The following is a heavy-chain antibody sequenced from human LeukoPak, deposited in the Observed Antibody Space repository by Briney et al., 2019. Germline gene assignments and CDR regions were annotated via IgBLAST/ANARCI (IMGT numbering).Heavy chain of an antibody. CDR1: GFTFSSYA. J-gene: IGHJ4*02. V-gene: IGHV3-23*01. CDR3: AKDLSSSWYYFDY. D-gene: IGHD6-13*01. Sequence: GGSLRLSCAASGFTFSSYAMHWVRQAPGKGLEWVSAISGSGGSTYYADSVKGRFTISRDNSKNTLYLQMNSLRAEDTAVYYCAKDLSSSWYYFDYWGQGTLVTVSS. CDR2: ISGSGGST.